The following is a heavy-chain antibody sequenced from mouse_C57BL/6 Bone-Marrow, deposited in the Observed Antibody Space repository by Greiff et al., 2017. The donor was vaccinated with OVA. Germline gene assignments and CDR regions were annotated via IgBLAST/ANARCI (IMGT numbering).Heavy chain of an antibody. D-gene: IGHD1-1*01. V-gene: IGHV1-50*01. CDR2: IDPSDSYT. CDR3: ASTTVVATDYAMDY. CDR1: GYTFTSYW. J-gene: IGHJ4*01. Sequence: QVQLQQPGAELVKPAASVKLSCKASGYTFTSYWMQWVKQRPGQGLEWIGEIDPSDSYTNYNQKFKGKATLTVDTSSSTAYMQLSSLTSEDSAVYYCASTTVVATDYAMDYWGQGTSVTVSS.